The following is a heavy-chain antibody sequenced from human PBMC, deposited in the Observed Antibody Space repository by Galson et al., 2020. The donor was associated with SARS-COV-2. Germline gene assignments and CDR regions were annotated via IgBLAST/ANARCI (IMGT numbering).Heavy chain of an antibody. J-gene: IGHJ4*02. CDR2: IIPIFGTA. CDR3: AREGIAAAAAPFFLGFDY. Sequence: SVKVSCKASGGTFSSYAISWVRQAPGQGLEWMGGIIPIFGTANYAQKFQGRVTITADESTSTAYMELSSLRSEDTAVYYCAREGIAAAAAPFFLGFDYWGQGTLVTVSS. D-gene: IGHD6-25*01. V-gene: IGHV1-69*13. CDR1: GGTFSSYA.